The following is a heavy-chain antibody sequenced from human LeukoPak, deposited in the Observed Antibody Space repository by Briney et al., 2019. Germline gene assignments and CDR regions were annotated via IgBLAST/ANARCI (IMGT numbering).Heavy chain of an antibody. CDR1: GFTFSSYS. Sequence: GGPLRLSCAASGFTFSSYSMNWVRQAPGKGLEWVSSISSSSGYIYYADSVKGRFTISRDNAKNSLYLQMNSLRAEDTAVYYCARAAPNYGGNSWFDYWGQRTLVTVSS. J-gene: IGHJ4*02. V-gene: IGHV3-21*01. D-gene: IGHD4-23*01. CDR3: ARAAPNYGGNSWFDY. CDR2: ISSSSGYI.